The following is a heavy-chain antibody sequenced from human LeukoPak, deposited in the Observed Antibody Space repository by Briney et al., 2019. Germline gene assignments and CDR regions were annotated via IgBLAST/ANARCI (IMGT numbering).Heavy chain of an antibody. D-gene: IGHD6-13*01. J-gene: IGHJ5*02. CDR3: ASLEKEQHPNWFDP. CDR2: INHSGST. Sequence: PSETLSLTCAVYGGSFSGYYWSWIRQPPGKGLEWIGEINHSGSTNYNPSLKSRVTISVDTSKNQFSLKMSSVTAADTAVYYCASLEKEQHPNWFDPWGQGTLVTVSS. CDR1: GGSFSGYY. V-gene: IGHV4-34*01.